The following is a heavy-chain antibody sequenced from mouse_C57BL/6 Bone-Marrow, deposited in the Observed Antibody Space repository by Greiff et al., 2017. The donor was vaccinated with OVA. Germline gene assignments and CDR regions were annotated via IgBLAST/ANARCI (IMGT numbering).Heavy chain of an antibody. CDR3: ARKDDGYSLYAMDY. CDR1: GYAFTNYL. D-gene: IGHD2-3*01. J-gene: IGHJ4*01. V-gene: IGHV1-54*01. CDR2: INPGSGGT. Sequence: QVQLKESGAELVRPGTSVKVSCKASGYAFTNYLIEWVKQRPGQGLEWIGVINPGSGGTNYNEKFKGKATLTADKSSSTAYMQLSSLTSEDSAVYFCARKDDGYSLYAMDYWGQGTSVTVSS.